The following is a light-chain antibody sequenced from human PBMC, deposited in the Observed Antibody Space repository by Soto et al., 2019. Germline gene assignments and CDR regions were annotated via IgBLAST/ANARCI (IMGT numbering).Light chain of an antibody. Sequence: EIVLTQSPATLSLSPGERATLSCRASQSVSSFLAWYQHKPGQAPRLLIYDATNRATGIPARFSGSGSGTDFTLTISSLEPEDFAFYYCQQRSNWLTFGGGTKVEMK. J-gene: IGKJ4*01. CDR3: QQRSNWLT. V-gene: IGKV3-11*01. CDR2: DAT. CDR1: QSVSSF.